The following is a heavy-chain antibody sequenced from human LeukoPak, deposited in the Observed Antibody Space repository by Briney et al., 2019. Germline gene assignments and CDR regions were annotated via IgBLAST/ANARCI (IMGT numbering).Heavy chain of an antibody. D-gene: IGHD5-18*01. CDR3: ARGISGTAMVNFDY. CDR2: INPNSGGT. CDR1: GYTFTSYG. V-gene: IGHV1-2*02. Sequence: ASVKVSCKASGYTFTSYGISWVRQAPGQGLEWMGWINPNSGGTNYAQKFQGRVTMTRDTSISTAYMELSRLRSDDTAVYYCARGISGTAMVNFDYWGQGTLVTVSS. J-gene: IGHJ4*02.